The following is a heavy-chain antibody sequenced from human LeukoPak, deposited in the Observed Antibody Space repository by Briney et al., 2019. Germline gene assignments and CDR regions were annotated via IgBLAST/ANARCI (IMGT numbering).Heavy chain of an antibody. J-gene: IGHJ3*02. CDR3: ARGYSYYDILTGYYKVPGAFDI. CDR2: IYYSGST. D-gene: IGHD3-9*01. CDR1: GGSISSYY. Sequence: SETLSLTCTVSGGSISSYYWSWIRQPPGKGPEWIGYIYYSGSTNYNPSLKSRVTISVDTSKNQFSLKLSSVTAADTAVYYCARGYSYYDILTGYYKVPGAFDIWGQGTMVTVSS. V-gene: IGHV4-59*01.